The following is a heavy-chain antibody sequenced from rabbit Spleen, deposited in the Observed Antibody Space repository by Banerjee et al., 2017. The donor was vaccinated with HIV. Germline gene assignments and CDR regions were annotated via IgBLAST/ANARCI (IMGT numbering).Heavy chain of an antibody. CDR2: ISAGSSGGT. Sequence: QEQLEESGGGLVKPEGSLTLTCTASGFSFSSNYWICWVRQAPGKGLEWIACISAGSSGGTWYASWAKGRFTISKTSSTTVTLQMTSLTVADTATYFCARGNQVYDFIDLWGPGTLVTVS. CDR3: ARGNQVYDFIDL. J-gene: IGHJ4*01. V-gene: IGHV1S45*01. CDR1: GFSFSSNYW. D-gene: IGHD1-1*01.